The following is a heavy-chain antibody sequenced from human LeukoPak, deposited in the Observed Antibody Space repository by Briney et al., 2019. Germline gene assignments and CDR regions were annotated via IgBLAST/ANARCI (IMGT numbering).Heavy chain of an antibody. CDR3: ARDPPYDTSGYYFEH. V-gene: IGHV1-46*01. Sequence: ASVKVSCKASGYPFTSYYMHWVRQAPGQGLEWMGITNPRGGSISYAQKFQGRVTMTRDTSTSTVYMELSSLRSEDTAVYYCARDPPYDTSGYYFEHWGQGTLVTVSS. CDR1: GYPFTSYY. D-gene: IGHD3-22*01. J-gene: IGHJ4*02. CDR2: TNPRGGSI.